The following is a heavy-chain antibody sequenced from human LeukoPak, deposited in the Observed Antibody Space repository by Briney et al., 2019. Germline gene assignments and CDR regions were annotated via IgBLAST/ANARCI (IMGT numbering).Heavy chain of an antibody. J-gene: IGHJ4*02. D-gene: IGHD3-3*01. CDR2: ISGSGGST. Sequence: GASLRLSCAASGFTFSSYAMSWVRQAPGKGLEWVSAISGSGGSTYYADSVKGRFTISRDNSKNTLYLRMNSLRAEDTAVYYCAKSSLRFLEWLFDYWGQGTLVTVSS. V-gene: IGHV3-23*01. CDR3: AKSSLRFLEWLFDY. CDR1: GFTFSSYA.